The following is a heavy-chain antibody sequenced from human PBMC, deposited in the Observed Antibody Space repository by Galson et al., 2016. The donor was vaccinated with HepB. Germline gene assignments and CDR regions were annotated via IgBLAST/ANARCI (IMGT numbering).Heavy chain of an antibody. V-gene: IGHV2-5*02. Sequence: ALVKPTQTLTLTCIFSGFSLSTTGVGVGWMRQPPGKTLEWLAHIYWDGDEPYSPSLKSRLTITKDTSKNRVVLTMTNMDPVDTATYYCVHIVHSGSYYYFAYWGQGTLVTVAS. CDR2: IYWDGDE. J-gene: IGHJ4*02. CDR1: GFSLSTTGVG. CDR3: VHIVHSGSYYYFAY. D-gene: IGHD1-26*01.